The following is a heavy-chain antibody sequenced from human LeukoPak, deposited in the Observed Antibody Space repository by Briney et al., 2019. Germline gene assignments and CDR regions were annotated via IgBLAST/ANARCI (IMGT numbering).Heavy chain of an antibody. D-gene: IGHD2-15*01. Sequence: ASVKVSCKASVYTFTGYYMHWVRQAPGQGLEWMGWINPNSGGTNYAQKFQGRVTMTRDTSISTAYMELSRLRSDDTAVYYCTYCTGGSCSAFDYWGQGTLVTVSS. V-gene: IGHV1-2*02. J-gene: IGHJ4*02. CDR2: INPNSGGT. CDR1: VYTFTGYY. CDR3: TYCTGGSCSAFDY.